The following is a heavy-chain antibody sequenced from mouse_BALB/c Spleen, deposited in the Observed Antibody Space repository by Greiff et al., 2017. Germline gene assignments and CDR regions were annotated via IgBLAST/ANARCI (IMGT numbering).Heavy chain of an antibody. Sequence: DVMLVESGGGLVQPGGSRKLSCAASGFTFSSFGMHWVRQAPEKGLEWVAYISSGSSTIYYADTVKGRFTISRDNPKNTLFLQMTSLRSEDTAMYYCARDDSSSGDYAMDYWGQGTSVTVSS. J-gene: IGHJ4*01. D-gene: IGHD1-1*01. V-gene: IGHV5-17*02. CDR3: ARDDSSSGDYAMDY. CDR2: ISSGSSTI. CDR1: GFTFSSFG.